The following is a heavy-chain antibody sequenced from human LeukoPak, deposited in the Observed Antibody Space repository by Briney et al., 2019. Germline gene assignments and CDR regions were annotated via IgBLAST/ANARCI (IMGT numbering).Heavy chain of an antibody. Sequence: GGSLRLSCAASGFTLSTYGMHWVRQAPGKGLEWVAFIRYDGSNKYYADSVKGRFTISRDNPKNSLYLQMNSLIAEDTAVYYCARQTRGDYWGQGTLVTVSS. D-gene: IGHD3-10*01. J-gene: IGHJ4*02. CDR3: ARQTRGDY. CDR2: IRYDGSNK. CDR1: GFTLSTYG. V-gene: IGHV3-30*02.